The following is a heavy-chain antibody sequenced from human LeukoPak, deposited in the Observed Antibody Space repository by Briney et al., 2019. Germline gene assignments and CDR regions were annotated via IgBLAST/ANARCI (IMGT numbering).Heavy chain of an antibody. J-gene: IGHJ4*02. Sequence: GESLKISCKGSGYSFTSYWIGWVRQMPGKGLEWMGIIYPGDSDTRYSPSFQGQVTISADKSISTAYLQWSSLKASDTAMYYCARHTLLDHIVVVTAMDYWGQGTLVTVSS. V-gene: IGHV5-51*01. CDR2: IYPGDSDT. CDR1: GYSFTSYW. D-gene: IGHD2-21*02. CDR3: ARHTLLDHIVVVTAMDY.